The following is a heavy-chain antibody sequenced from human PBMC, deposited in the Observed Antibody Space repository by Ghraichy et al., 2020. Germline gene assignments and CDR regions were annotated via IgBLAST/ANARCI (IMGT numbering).Heavy chain of an antibody. CDR2: IYTSGST. Sequence: SETLSLTCTVSGGSISSYYWSWIRQPPGKGLEWIGYIYTSGSTNYNPSLKSRVTISVDTSKNQFSLKLSSVTAADTAVYYCASAVGDPEYYFDYWGQGTLVTVSS. CDR1: GGSISSYY. D-gene: IGHD2-21*02. CDR3: ASAVGDPEYYFDY. V-gene: IGHV4-4*09. J-gene: IGHJ4*02.